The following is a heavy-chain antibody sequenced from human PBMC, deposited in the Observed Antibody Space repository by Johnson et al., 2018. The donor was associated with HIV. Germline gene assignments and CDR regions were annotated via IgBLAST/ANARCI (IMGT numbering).Heavy chain of an antibody. V-gene: IGHV3-66*01. D-gene: IGHD3-3*01. CDR3: ARDASVRFLEWFDAFDI. Sequence: VQLVESGGGVVQPGGSLRLSCAASGFTVSRNYMNWVRQAPGKGLEWVSVIYSGGSTYYADSVKGRFTISRDNAKNSLYLQMNSLRAEDTAVYYCARDASVRFLEWFDAFDIWGQGTLVTVSS. CDR1: GFTVSRNY. J-gene: IGHJ3*02. CDR2: IYSGGST.